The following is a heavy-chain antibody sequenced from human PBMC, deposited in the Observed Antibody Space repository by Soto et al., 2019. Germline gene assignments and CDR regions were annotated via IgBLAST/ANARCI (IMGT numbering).Heavy chain of an antibody. J-gene: IGHJ4*02. D-gene: IGHD1-26*01. Sequence: GGSLRLSCAASGFTVSSKYMTWVRQAPGKGLEWVSVIYGGGTTYYADSVKGRFTISRDNAKNSLYLQMNSLRAEDTAVYYCARGPPSWELLFDYWGQGTLVTVSS. CDR3: ARGPPSWELLFDY. V-gene: IGHV3-53*01. CDR1: GFTVSSKY. CDR2: IYGGGTT.